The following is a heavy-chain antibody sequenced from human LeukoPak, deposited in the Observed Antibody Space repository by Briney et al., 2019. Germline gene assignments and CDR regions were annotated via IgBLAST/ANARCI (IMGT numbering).Heavy chain of an antibody. Sequence: PGGSLRLSCSASGFSFSDMNWFRQAPGKGLEXXXXISGRSSHVYYGDSVKGRFSISRDNAMNSVFLQMNSLGVDDTAVYYCGRAFPPLRTASAGDLWGQGTLVTVSS. J-gene: IGHJ4*02. CDR2: ISGRSSHV. D-gene: IGHD3-16*01. V-gene: IGHV3-21*01. CDR3: GRAFPPLRTASAGDL. CDR1: GFSFSD.